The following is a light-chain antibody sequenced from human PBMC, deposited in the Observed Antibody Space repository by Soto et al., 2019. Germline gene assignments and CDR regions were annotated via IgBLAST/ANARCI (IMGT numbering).Light chain of an antibody. CDR1: QSVSSN. V-gene: IGKV3-15*01. J-gene: IGKJ5*01. Sequence: EIVMTQSPATLSVSPGERATLSCRASQSVSSNLAWYHQKPGQAPRLLIHGASTRATGIPARFSGSGSGTEFTLTISSLQSEDFAVYYCQQYNNWPLTFGQGTRLDIK. CDR2: GAS. CDR3: QQYNNWPLT.